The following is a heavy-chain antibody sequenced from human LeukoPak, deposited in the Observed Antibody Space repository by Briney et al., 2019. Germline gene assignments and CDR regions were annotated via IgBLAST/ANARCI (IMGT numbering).Heavy chain of an antibody. V-gene: IGHV3-23*01. Sequence: YPGRSLRLSCSGSGFTFMNYVMAWVRQAPGKGLEWVSSIRLGGGLTHSADPVKGRFIISRDMNTLFLQMNNLRPEDTAMYYCARKITMVRGPLIKGYFDLWGRGTLVSVSS. CDR3: ARKITMVRGPLIKGYFDL. CDR2: IRLGGGLT. D-gene: IGHD3-10*01. CDR1: GFTFMNYV. J-gene: IGHJ2*01.